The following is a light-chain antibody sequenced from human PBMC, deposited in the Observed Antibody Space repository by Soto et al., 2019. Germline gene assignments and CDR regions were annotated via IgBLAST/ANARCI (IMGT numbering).Light chain of an antibody. CDR2: AAS. V-gene: IGKV1-39*01. Sequence: DIQMTQSPFSLSASVGDRVTITCRASQNINIYLNWYQQKPGKAPKLLIYAASFLESGVPSRFSGSGSGTDFTLSISSLQPEDFASYFCQQTYNTPWTFGQGTRVDFK. J-gene: IGKJ1*01. CDR1: QNINIY. CDR3: QQTYNTPWT.